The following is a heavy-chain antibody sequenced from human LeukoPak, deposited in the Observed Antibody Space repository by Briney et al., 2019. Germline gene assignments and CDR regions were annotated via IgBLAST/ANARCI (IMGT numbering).Heavy chain of an antibody. CDR3: ATPLPPYCSGGSCYPRNWFDP. CDR1: GYTLTELS. CDR2: FDPEDGET. D-gene: IGHD2-15*01. Sequence: ASMKVSCKVSGYTLTELSMHWVRQAPGKGLEWMGGFDPEDGETIYAQKFQGRVTMTEDTSTDTAHMELSSLRSEDTAVYYCATPLPPYCSGGSCYPRNWFDPWGQGTLVTVSS. J-gene: IGHJ5*02. V-gene: IGHV1-24*01.